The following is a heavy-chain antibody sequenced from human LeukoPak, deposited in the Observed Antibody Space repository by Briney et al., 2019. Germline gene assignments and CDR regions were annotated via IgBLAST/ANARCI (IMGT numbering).Heavy chain of an antibody. CDR2: VSYDGSYK. Sequence: GRSLRLSCAAAGFTFSKFAMHWVRQAPGKGLEWVAVVSYDGSYKYYADSVKGRFTISRDNSKNTLYLQMNSLRAEDTAVYYCAKEGGTSRFDYWGQGTLVTVSS. D-gene: IGHD3/OR15-3a*01. V-gene: IGHV3-30*04. J-gene: IGHJ4*02. CDR1: GFTFSKFA. CDR3: AKEGGTSRFDY.